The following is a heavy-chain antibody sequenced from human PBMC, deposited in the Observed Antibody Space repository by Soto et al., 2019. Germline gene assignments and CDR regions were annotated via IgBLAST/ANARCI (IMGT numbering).Heavy chain of an antibody. CDR2: ISYDGSNK. Sequence: GGSLRLSCAASGFTFSSYAMHWVRQAPGKGLEWVAVISYDGSNKYYADSVKGRFTISRDNSKNTLYLQMNSLRAEDTAVYYCAREKGQQWPRTFYYYYYGMDVWGQGTTVTVSS. CDR3: AREKGQQWPRTFYYYYYGMDV. V-gene: IGHV3-30-3*01. CDR1: GFTFSSYA. D-gene: IGHD6-19*01. J-gene: IGHJ6*02.